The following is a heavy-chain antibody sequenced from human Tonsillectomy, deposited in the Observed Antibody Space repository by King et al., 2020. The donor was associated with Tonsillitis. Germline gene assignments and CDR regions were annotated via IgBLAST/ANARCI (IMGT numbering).Heavy chain of an antibody. D-gene: IGHD3-10*01. Sequence: VQLVESGGGVVQPGRSLRLSCAASGFTFSSYGMHWVRQAPGKGLEWVAVISYDGSNKYYADSVKGRFTISRDNSKNTPYLQMNSLRAEDTAVYYCARDGVLLWFGELLPPYYFDYWGQGTLVTVSS. CDR2: ISYDGSNK. CDR1: GFTFSSYG. J-gene: IGHJ4*02. V-gene: IGHV3-33*05. CDR3: ARDGVLLWFGELLPPYYFDY.